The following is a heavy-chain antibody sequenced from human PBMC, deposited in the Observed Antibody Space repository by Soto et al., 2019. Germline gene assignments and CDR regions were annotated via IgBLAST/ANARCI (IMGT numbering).Heavy chain of an antibody. Sequence: QVQLVQSGAEVKKPGASVKVSCKASGYTFTSYDINWVRQATGQGLEWMGWMDPNSGNTGYAQKFQGRGTMTRNTSISTAYMELSSLRSEDTAVYYCARKRYYGSGSYSDNWFDPWGQGTLVTVSS. D-gene: IGHD3-10*01. CDR3: ARKRYYGSGSYSDNWFDP. V-gene: IGHV1-8*01. J-gene: IGHJ5*02. CDR2: MDPNSGNT. CDR1: GYTFTSYD.